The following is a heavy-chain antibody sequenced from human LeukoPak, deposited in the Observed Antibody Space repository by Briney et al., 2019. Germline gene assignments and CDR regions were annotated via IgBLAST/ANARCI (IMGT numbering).Heavy chain of an antibody. CDR3: ARVSLAAAGGDAFDI. CDR1: GFTFSSYA. CDR2: ISSSGSTI. V-gene: IGHV3-48*03. D-gene: IGHD6-13*01. J-gene: IGHJ3*02. Sequence: GGSLRLSCAASGFTFSSYAMTWVRQAPGKGLEWVSYISSSGSTIYYAGSVKGRFTISRDNAKNSLYLQMNSLRAEDTAVYYCARVSLAAAGGDAFDIWGQGTLVTVCS.